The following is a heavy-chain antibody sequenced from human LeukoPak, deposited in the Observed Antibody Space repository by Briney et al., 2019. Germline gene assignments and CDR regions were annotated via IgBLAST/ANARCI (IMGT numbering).Heavy chain of an antibody. D-gene: IGHD5-18*01. J-gene: IGHJ2*01. CDR2: IIPILGIA. CDR1: GGTFSSYA. CDR3: ARDLDSYGPHYWYFDL. Sequence: SVKVSCKASGGTFSSYAISWVRQAPGQGLEWMGRIIPILGIANYAQKFQGRVTITADKSTSTAYMELSSLRSEDTAVYYCARDLDSYGPHYWYFDLWGRGTLVTVSS. V-gene: IGHV1-69*04.